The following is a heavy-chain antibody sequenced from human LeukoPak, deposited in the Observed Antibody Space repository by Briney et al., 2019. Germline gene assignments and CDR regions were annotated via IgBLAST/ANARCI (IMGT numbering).Heavy chain of an antibody. CDR1: EYTSSDFY. D-gene: IGHD1-1*01. J-gene: IGHJ5*02. CDR3: ATSTVTHTRDP. CDR2: INPYTGAT. V-gene: IGHV1-2*02. Sequence: ASVKVSCQASEYTSSDFYLNWVRQAPGQGLEWMGWINPYTGATIYAQNFQGRVTMTWDASIGTGYVELTRLTSDDPALYYCATSTVTHTRDPWGQGTLVTVSS.